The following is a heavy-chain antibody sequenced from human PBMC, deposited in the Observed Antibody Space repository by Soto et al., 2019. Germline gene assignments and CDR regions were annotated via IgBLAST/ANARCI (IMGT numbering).Heavy chain of an antibody. Sequence: QVPLVQSGAEVKKPGASVKVSCKASGYTFTSYAMHWVRQAPGQRLEWMGWINAGNGNTKYSQKSQGRVTITRDTSASTAYMELSSLRSEDTAVYYCAGSTPPYYYDSSGYRYGMDVWGQGTTVTVSS. CDR3: AGSTPPYYYDSSGYRYGMDV. CDR1: GYTFTSYA. J-gene: IGHJ6*02. V-gene: IGHV1-3*01. CDR2: INAGNGNT. D-gene: IGHD3-22*01.